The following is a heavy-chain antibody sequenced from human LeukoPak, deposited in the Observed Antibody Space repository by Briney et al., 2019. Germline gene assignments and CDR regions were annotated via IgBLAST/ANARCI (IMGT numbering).Heavy chain of an antibody. CDR2: IWYDGSNK. J-gene: IGHJ6*03. D-gene: IGHD4-17*01. V-gene: IGHV3-33*03. CDR1: GFTFSSYG. Sequence: PGGSLTLSCAVSGFTFSSYGMHWARPAPGKGLEWVAVIWYDGSNKYYADTVKRRFTISRDKSKNTLYLQMNSLRAEDTAVYSCAKIADYGDRRTYYMDVWGKGTTVTVSS. CDR3: AKIADYGDRRTYYMDV.